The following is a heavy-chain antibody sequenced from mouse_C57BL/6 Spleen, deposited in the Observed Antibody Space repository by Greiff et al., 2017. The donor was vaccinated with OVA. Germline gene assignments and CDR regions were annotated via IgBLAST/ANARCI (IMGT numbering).Heavy chain of an antibody. Sequence: EVMLVESGPELVKPGDSVKISCKASGYSFTGYFMNWVMQSHGKSLEWIGRINPYNGDTFYNQKFKGKATLTVDKSSSTAHMELRSLTSEDSAVYYCARYGYDEGYAMDYWGQGTSVTVSS. D-gene: IGHD2-2*01. CDR3: ARYGYDEGYAMDY. J-gene: IGHJ4*01. CDR1: GYSFTGYF. V-gene: IGHV1-20*01. CDR2: INPYNGDT.